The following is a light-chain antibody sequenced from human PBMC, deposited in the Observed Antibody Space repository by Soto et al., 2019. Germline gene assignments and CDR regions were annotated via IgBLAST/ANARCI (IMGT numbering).Light chain of an antibody. CDR3: QSYDALSGWV. V-gene: IGLV1-40*01. Sequence: QSVLTQPPSVSGAPGQRVTISCTGSSSNIGTPYDVHWYQQLPGTAPKLLIFNNNNRPSGVPDRFSGSKSDTSASLAITGLQSEDEADYYCQSYDALSGWVFGGGTNLTVL. CDR2: NNN. J-gene: IGLJ3*02. CDR1: SSNIGTPYD.